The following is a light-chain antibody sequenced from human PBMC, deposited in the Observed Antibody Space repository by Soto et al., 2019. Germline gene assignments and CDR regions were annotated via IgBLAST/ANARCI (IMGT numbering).Light chain of an antibody. V-gene: IGKV3D-15*01. CDR3: QQYNKWPLT. Sequence: EIVMTQSPATLSVSPGERATLSCRASQSVSSNLALYHPKPGQAPRLLISGASIRATGIPARFSGSGSGTEFTLTISSLQSEDFAVYYCQQYNKWPLTFGGGTKV. CDR1: QSVSSN. CDR2: GAS. J-gene: IGKJ4*01.